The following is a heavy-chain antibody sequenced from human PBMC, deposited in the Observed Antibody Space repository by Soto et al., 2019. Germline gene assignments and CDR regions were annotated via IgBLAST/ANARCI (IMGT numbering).Heavy chain of an antibody. J-gene: IGHJ6*02. CDR1: GFTFSSYA. V-gene: IGHV3-30-3*01. Sequence: GGSLRLSCAASGFTFSSYAMHWVRQAPGKGLEWVAVISYDGSNKYYADSVKGRFTISRDNSKNTLYLQMNSLRAEDTAVYYCARQEGSNYITYYYYGMDVWGQGTTVTVSS. CDR3: ARQEGSNYITYYYYGMDV. CDR2: ISYDGSNK. D-gene: IGHD4-4*01.